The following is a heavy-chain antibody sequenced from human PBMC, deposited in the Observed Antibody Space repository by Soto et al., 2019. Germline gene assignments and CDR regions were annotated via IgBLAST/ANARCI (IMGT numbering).Heavy chain of an antibody. CDR2: IRTTIDS. V-gene: IGHV3-13*01. Sequence: PGGSLRLSCVGSGLTFSKNDMHWVRQASRKGLEWVSIIRTTIDSCSAGSLKGPFTISRENATNSLYLQMNSLRAEDTAVYYCVRDRQRGEFWGQGTLVTVSS. CDR1: GLTFSKND. J-gene: IGHJ4*02. CDR3: VRDRQRGEF. D-gene: IGHD3-10*01.